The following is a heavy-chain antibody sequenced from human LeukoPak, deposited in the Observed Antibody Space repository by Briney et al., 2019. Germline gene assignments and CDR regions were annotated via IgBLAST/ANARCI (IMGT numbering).Heavy chain of an antibody. Sequence: GRSLRLSCAASGFGFDIYGMHWVRQAPGKGLEWLAVIWNDGSNKYYADSVKGRFTISRDNSKNTLYLQVNSLRGEDTALYYCARASGPFDYWGQGTLVTVSS. V-gene: IGHV3-33*01. D-gene: IGHD3-10*01. J-gene: IGHJ4*02. CDR2: IWNDGSNK. CDR3: ARASGPFDY. CDR1: GFGFDIYG.